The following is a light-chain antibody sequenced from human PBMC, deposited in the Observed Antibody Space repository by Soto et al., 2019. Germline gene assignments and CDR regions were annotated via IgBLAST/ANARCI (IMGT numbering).Light chain of an antibody. CDR1: QSLSSY. Sequence: DIQMTQSPSTLSGSVGDRVTITCRASQSLSSYLNWYQQKPGKAPKLLIYAASSLQSGVPSRFSGSGSGTDFTLTISSLQPEDFATYYCQQSYSTPITFGQGTRLEIK. CDR2: AAS. J-gene: IGKJ5*01. CDR3: QQSYSTPIT. V-gene: IGKV1-39*01.